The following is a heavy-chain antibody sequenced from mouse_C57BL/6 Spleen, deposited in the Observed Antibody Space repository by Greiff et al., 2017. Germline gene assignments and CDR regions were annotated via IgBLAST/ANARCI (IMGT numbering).Heavy chain of an antibody. CDR3: ARGVTTVDAMDY. CDR1: GYTFTSYW. CDR2: IHPNSGST. J-gene: IGHJ4*01. D-gene: IGHD1-1*01. Sequence: QVQLKQPGAELVKPGASVKLSCKASGYTFTSYWMHWVKQRPGQGLEWIGMIHPNSGSTNYNEKFKSKATLTVDKSSSTAYMQLSSLTSEDSAVYYCARGVTTVDAMDYWGQGTSVTVSS. V-gene: IGHV1-64*01.